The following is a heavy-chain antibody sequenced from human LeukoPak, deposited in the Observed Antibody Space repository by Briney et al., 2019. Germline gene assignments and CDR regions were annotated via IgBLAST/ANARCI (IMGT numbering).Heavy chain of an antibody. CDR2: IYSSGST. V-gene: IGHV4-4*07. D-gene: IGHD3/OR15-3a*01. Sequence: SETLSLTCTVSRGSISSYYWTWIRQPAGKGLEWIGRIYSSGSTNYNPSLKSRVTMSPDTSKNQFSLNLTSVTAADTAVYYCARDRGDFWTGSSAFDIWGQGTLVIVSS. J-gene: IGHJ3*02. CDR3: ARDRGDFWTGSSAFDI. CDR1: RGSISSYY.